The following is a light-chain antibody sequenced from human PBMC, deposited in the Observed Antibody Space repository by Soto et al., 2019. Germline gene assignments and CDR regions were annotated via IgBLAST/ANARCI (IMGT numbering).Light chain of an antibody. V-gene: IGLV2-23*01. CDR2: EGS. CDR3: CSYAGSVV. CDR1: SSDVGSYNL. Sequence: QSVLTQPASVSGSPGQSITISCTGTSSDVGSYNLDSWYQQHPGKAPKLMIYEGSKRPSGVSNRFSGSKSGNTASLTISGLQAEDEADYYCCSYAGSVVFGGGTKHTVL. J-gene: IGLJ2*01.